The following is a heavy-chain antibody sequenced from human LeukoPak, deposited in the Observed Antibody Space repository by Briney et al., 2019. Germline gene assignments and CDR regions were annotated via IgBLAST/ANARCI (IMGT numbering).Heavy chain of an antibody. J-gene: IGHJ4*02. V-gene: IGHV1-8*01. CDR1: VYTFTIYD. CDR2: MNPNSGNT. Sequence: ASVTVSFKGSVYTFTIYDFNWVRQATGQGGEWMGWMNPNSGNTGYAQKFQGRVTMTRNTSISTAYMELSSLRSEDTAVYYCARGMGSGSYSAAYYFDYWGQGTLVTVSS. CDR3: ARGMGSGSYSAAYYFDY. D-gene: IGHD3-22*01.